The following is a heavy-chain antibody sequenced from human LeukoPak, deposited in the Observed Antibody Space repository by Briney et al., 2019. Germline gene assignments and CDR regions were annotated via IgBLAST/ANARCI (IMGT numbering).Heavy chain of an antibody. Sequence: GGSLRLSCAASGFTFSSYSMNWVRQAPGKGLEWVSSISSSSRYIYYADSVKGRFTISRDNAKNSLYLQMNSLRAEDTAVYYCARGPSSGYYSNWFDPWGQGTLVTVSS. J-gene: IGHJ5*02. CDR2: ISSSSRYI. CDR1: GFTFSSYS. V-gene: IGHV3-21*01. D-gene: IGHD3-22*01. CDR3: ARGPSSGYYSNWFDP.